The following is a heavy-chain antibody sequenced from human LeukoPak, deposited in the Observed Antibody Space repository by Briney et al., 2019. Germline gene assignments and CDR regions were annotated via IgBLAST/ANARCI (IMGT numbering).Heavy chain of an antibody. J-gene: IGHJ4*02. CDR1: GFTFSSYW. CDR3: AKLPIPQLSYYYDSSGYWDY. Sequence: HAGRSLRLSCAASGFTFSSYWMSWVRQAPGKGLNWVAVISYDGSNNYYADSVKGRFTISRDNSKNTLYLQMNSLRAEDTAVYYCAKLPIPQLSYYYDSSGYWDYWGQGTLVTVSS. CDR2: ISYDGSNN. V-gene: IGHV3-30*18. D-gene: IGHD3-22*01.